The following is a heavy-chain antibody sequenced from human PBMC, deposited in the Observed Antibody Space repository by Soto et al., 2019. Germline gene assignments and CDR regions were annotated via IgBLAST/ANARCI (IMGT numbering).Heavy chain of an antibody. CDR3: ARAFKYCSGGSCWGAFDI. Sequence: SETLSLTCAVYGGSFSGYYWSWIRQPPGKGLEWIGEINHSGSTKYNPSLKSRVTISVDTSKNQFSLKLSSVTAADTAVYYCARAFKYCSGGSCWGAFDIWGQGTLVT. V-gene: IGHV4-34*01. CDR1: GGSFSGYY. D-gene: IGHD2-15*01. J-gene: IGHJ3*02. CDR2: INHSGST.